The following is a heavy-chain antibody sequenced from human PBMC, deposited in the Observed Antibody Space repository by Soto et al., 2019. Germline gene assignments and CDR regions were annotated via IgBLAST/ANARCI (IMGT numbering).Heavy chain of an antibody. Sequence: QVQLVQSGAEVKKPGASVKISCEASGYSFTSQYVHWVRQAPGQGLEWMGIINPNGGSTTYAQKSRGRAPTSRDTTSSRVCLERTTRPCGDPAVYYCARERGLRAGGVGTEPLDIWGQGTMVTVAS. V-gene: IGHV1-46*03. D-gene: IGHD2-21*02. CDR3: ARERGLRAGGVGTEPLDI. CDR2: INPNGGST. CDR1: GYSFTSQY. J-gene: IGHJ3*02.